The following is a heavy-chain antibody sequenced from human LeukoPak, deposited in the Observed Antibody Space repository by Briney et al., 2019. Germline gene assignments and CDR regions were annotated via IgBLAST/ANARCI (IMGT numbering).Heavy chain of an antibody. CDR3: AEYGSGSYASLPHDAFDI. CDR1: GGSISSSSYY. V-gene: IGHV4-39*01. Sequence: PSETLSLTCTVSGGSISSSSYYWGWIRQPPGKGLEWIGSIYYSGSTYYNPSLKSRVTISVDTSKNQFSLKLSSVTAADTAVYYCAEYGSGSYASLPHDAFDIWGQGTMVTVSS. CDR2: IYYSGST. D-gene: IGHD3-10*01. J-gene: IGHJ3*02.